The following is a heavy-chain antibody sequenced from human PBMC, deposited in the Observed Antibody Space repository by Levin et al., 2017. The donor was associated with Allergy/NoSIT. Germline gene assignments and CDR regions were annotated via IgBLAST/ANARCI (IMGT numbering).Heavy chain of an antibody. CDR2: IAIKTDGGAT. V-gene: IGHV3-15*04. Sequence: GGSLRLSCAASGFTFSNAYMSWVRQAPGKGLEWVGRIAIKTDGGATDYAAPVKGRFTVSRDDSKNTLFLQMNSLITEDTGVYYCTSHHYWLPTGWGQGTLVTVSS. D-gene: IGHD2-8*02. J-gene: IGHJ4*02. CDR1: GFTFSNAY. CDR3: TSHHYWLPTG.